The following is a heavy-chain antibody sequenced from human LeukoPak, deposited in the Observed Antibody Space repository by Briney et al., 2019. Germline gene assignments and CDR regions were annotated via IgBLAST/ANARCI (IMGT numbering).Heavy chain of an antibody. V-gene: IGHV4-61*01. Sequence: SETLSLTCTVSGGSVSSRSYYWSWIRQPPGEGLEWIGHIYNSGGIHYNPSLESRITISADTSKNQFSLRLTSVTAADTAVYYCARLSYSGGWYLFDYWGQGTLVTVYS. CDR3: ARLSYSGGWYLFDY. J-gene: IGHJ4*02. D-gene: IGHD2-15*01. CDR1: GGSVSSRSYY. CDR2: IYNSGGI.